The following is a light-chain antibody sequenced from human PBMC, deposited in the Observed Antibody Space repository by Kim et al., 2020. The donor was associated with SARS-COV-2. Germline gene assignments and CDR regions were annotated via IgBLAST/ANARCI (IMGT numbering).Light chain of an antibody. J-gene: IGKJ3*01. Sequence: VPPGERATLSCRASQSVSSNLAWYQQKPGQSPRLLIFGASTRATGIPARFSGSGSGTDFTLTISSLQSEDFAVYYCQQYNNWPFTFGPGTKVDIK. CDR1: QSVSSN. CDR2: GAS. V-gene: IGKV3-15*01. CDR3: QQYNNWPFT.